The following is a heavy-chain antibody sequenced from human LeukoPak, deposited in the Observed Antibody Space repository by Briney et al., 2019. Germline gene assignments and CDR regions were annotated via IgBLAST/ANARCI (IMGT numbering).Heavy chain of an antibody. V-gene: IGHV1-69*06. CDR3: ARAPSTPDIVVVPWFDP. D-gene: IGHD2-2*01. J-gene: IGHJ5*02. CDR1: EGTFSSYA. Sequence: ASVKVSCKASEGTFSSYAISWVRQAPGQGLEWMGGIIPIFGTANYAQKFQGRVTITADKSTSTAYMELSSLRSEDTAVYYCARAPSTPDIVVVPWFDPWGQGTLVTVSS. CDR2: IIPIFGTA.